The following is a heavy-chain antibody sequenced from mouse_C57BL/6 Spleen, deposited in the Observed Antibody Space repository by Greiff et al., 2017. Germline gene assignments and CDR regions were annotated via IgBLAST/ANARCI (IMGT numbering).Heavy chain of an antibody. D-gene: IGHD1-1*01. CDR1: GYTFTDYN. J-gene: IGHJ1*03. Sequence: EVQLVESGPELVKPGASVKIPCKASGYTFTDYNMDWVKQSHGKSLEWIGDINPNNGGTIYNQKFKGKATLTVDKSSSTAYMELRSLTSEDTAVYYCARRVLLRTGYFDVWGTGTTVTVSS. CDR3: ARRVLLRTGYFDV. V-gene: IGHV1-18*01. CDR2: INPNNGGT.